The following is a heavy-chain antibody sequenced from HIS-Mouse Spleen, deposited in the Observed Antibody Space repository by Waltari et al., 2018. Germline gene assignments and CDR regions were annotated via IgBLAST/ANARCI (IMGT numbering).Heavy chain of an antibody. J-gene: IGHJ4*02. CDR1: GFTFDDYA. Sequence: EVQLVESGGGLVQPGRSLRLSCAASGFTFDDYAMHWVRQAPGKGLEWVSGISWNSGIIGDADSVKGRFTISRDNAKNSLYLQMNSLRAEDTALYYCAKDIRFWSGYYPYYFDYWGQGTLVTVSS. D-gene: IGHD3-3*01. CDR2: ISWNSGII. CDR3: AKDIRFWSGYYPYYFDY. V-gene: IGHV3-9*01.